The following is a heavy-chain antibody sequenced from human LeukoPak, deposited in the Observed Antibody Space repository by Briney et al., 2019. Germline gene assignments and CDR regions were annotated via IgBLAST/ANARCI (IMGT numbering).Heavy chain of an antibody. Sequence: ASVKVSCKASGYTFTSYGISWVRQAPGQGLEWMGWISAYNGNTNYAQKLQGRVTMTTDTFTSTAYMELRSLRSDDTAVYYCARVGYYDFWSGFFDYWGQGTLVTVSS. D-gene: IGHD3-3*01. V-gene: IGHV1-18*01. CDR1: GYTFTSYG. CDR2: ISAYNGNT. J-gene: IGHJ4*02. CDR3: ARVGYYDFWSGFFDY.